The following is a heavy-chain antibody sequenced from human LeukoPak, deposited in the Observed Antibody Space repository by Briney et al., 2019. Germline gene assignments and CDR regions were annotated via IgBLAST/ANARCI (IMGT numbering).Heavy chain of an antibody. CDR3: YYDSSGYLTEYFDY. CDR2: IYYSGST. Sequence: SETLSLTCTVSGGSISSSSYYWGWIRQPPGKGLEWIGSIYYSGSTYYNPSLKSRVTISVDTSKNQFSLKLSSVTAVDTAVYYCYYDSSGYLTEYFDYWGQGTLVTVSS. J-gene: IGHJ4*02. V-gene: IGHV4-39*07. CDR1: GGSISSSSYY. D-gene: IGHD3-22*01.